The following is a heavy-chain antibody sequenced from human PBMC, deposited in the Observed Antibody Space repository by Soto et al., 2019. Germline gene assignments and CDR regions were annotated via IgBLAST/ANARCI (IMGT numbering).Heavy chain of an antibody. D-gene: IGHD3-10*01. CDR3: ARDRAFRSGYYYYGLDV. CDR1: GFTFSNYG. CDR2: IWYDGINT. Sequence: QVQLVESGGGVVQPGRSLRLSCAASGFTFSNYGMHWVRQAPGXGLDWVAVIWYDGINTYYADSVKGRFTISRDNSKNTLYLQMNSLRAEDTAVYYCARDRAFRSGYYYYGLDVWGQGTTVTVSS. J-gene: IGHJ6*02. V-gene: IGHV3-33*01.